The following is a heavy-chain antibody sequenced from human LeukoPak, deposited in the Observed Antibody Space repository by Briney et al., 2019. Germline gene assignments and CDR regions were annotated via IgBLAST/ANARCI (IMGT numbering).Heavy chain of an antibody. CDR2: VFYSGNT. Sequence: SETLSLTCAVSGGSISSSSHYWGWIRQPPGKGLEWIGSVFYSGNTFYNPSLRSRVTISIDTSKNRFSLILTSVTAADAAVYCCARPGKISGKTGTTGGGVDYWGQGTLVTVSS. J-gene: IGHJ4*02. CDR3: ARPGKISGKTGTTGGGVDY. CDR1: GGSISSSSHY. D-gene: IGHD1-1*01. V-gene: IGHV4-39*01.